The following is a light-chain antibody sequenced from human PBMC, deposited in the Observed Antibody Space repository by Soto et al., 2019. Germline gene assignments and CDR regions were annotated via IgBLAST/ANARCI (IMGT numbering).Light chain of an antibody. CDR2: AAS. CDR3: QQSYSTPYT. Sequence: DIQMTQSPSSLSASVGDRVTITCRASQSISSYLNWYQQKPGTAPKLLIYAASSLQSGVPSRFSGSGSGTEFTLTISSLQPEDFATYHCQQSYSTPYTFGQGTKLEIK. V-gene: IGKV1-39*01. CDR1: QSISSY. J-gene: IGKJ2*01.